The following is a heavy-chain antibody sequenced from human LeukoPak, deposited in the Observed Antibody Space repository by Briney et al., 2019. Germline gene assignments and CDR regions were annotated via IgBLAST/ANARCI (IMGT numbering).Heavy chain of an antibody. J-gene: IGHJ5*02. Sequence: SETLSLTCTVSGGSVSSSTNYWGWIRQPPGKGLEWFGSIYYSGSTYYNPSLKSRVTISVDTSKNQFSLNLSSVTAADTAVYYCARHGSTVTTASRFDPWGQGTLVTVSS. CDR3: ARHGSTVTTASRFDP. CDR2: IYYSGST. CDR1: GGSVSSSTNY. D-gene: IGHD4-17*01. V-gene: IGHV4-39*01.